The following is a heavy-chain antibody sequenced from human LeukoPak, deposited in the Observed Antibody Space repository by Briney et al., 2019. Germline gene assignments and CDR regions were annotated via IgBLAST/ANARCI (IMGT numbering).Heavy chain of an antibody. CDR3: ARGLGYSSSGRGTNWFDP. D-gene: IGHD6-6*01. CDR1: GGSISSYY. CDR2: IYYSGST. J-gene: IGHJ5*02. Sequence: KSSETLSLTCTVSGGSISSYYRSWIRQPPGKGLEWIGYIYYSGSTNYNPSLKSRVTISVDTSKNQFSLKLSSVTAADTAVYYCARGLGYSSSGRGTNWFDPWGQGTLVTVSS. V-gene: IGHV4-59*01.